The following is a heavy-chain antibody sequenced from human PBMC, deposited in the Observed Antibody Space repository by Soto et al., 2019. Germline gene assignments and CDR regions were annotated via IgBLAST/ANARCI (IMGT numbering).Heavy chain of an antibody. CDR1: GGTFSSYA. CDR2: IIPIFGTA. D-gene: IGHD3-9*01. V-gene: IGHV1-69*13. Sequence: SVKVSCKASGGTFSSYAISWVRQAPGQGLEWMGGIIPIFGTANYAQKFQGRVTITADESTSTAYMELSSLRSEDTAVYYCARGVLRYFDWLLRPRYYYYGMDVWGQGTTVTVSS. J-gene: IGHJ6*02. CDR3: ARGVLRYFDWLLRPRYYYYGMDV.